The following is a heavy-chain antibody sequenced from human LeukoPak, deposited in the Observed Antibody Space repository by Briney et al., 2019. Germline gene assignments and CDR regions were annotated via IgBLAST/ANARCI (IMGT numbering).Heavy chain of an antibody. J-gene: IGHJ4*02. D-gene: IGHD3-10*01. V-gene: IGHV1-8*01. Sequence: GASMKVSCKASRYTFTSYDINWVREAAGHGLEWMGWMNPNTGRTGYAQKFQGRITMTRDTSINTAYMELTNLRSEDTAIYCCARLSQTPDYYTLGGYYYLGYWGQGTPVTVSS. CDR3: ARLSQTPDYYTLGGYYYLGY. CDR2: MNPNTGRT. CDR1: RYTFTSYD.